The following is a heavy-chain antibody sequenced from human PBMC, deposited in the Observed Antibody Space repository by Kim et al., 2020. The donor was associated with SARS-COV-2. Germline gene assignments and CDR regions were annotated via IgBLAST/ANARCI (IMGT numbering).Heavy chain of an antibody. CDR2: DDE. J-gene: IGHJ5*02. CDR3: AHTRRGVDP. V-gene: IGHV2-5*01. Sequence: DDERYSPSLKSRLTITKDTSKNQVVLTMTNMDPVDTATYYCAHTRRGVDPWGQGTLVTVSS.